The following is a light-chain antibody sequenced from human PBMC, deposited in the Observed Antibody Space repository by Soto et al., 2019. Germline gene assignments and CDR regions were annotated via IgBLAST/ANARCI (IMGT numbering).Light chain of an antibody. V-gene: IGKV3-15*01. J-gene: IGKJ2*01. CDR2: GAS. Sequence: EIVMTQSPATLSVSPGERATLSCRARQSVSTNLAWYQQKPGQAPRLLMYGASTRATGIPARFSGSGSGTEFTLTISSLQSEDSAVYYCQQYNNWPPKYTFGQGTKLEIK. CDR3: QQYNNWPPKYT. CDR1: QSVSTN.